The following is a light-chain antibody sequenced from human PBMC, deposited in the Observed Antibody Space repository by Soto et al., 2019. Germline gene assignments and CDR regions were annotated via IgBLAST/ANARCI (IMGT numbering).Light chain of an antibody. CDR3: QQYDSSPPIT. V-gene: IGKV3-20*01. CDR2: GAS. J-gene: IGKJ1*01. Sequence: EIVLMQSPGTLSLSPGERATLSCRASQTLRRTYIAWYQQKPGQAPRVLIYGASKRATGIPDRFSGSGSGTDFTLTISGLEPEDFAVYYCQQYDSSPPITFGQGTKVDIK. CDR1: QTLRRTY.